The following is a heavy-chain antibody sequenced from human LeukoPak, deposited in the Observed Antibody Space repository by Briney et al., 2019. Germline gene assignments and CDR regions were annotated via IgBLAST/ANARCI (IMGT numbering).Heavy chain of an antibody. CDR1: GGSFSGYY. CDR3: ARVLYCSGGSCSPTGFDY. V-gene: IGHV4-34*12. CDR2: IIHSGST. D-gene: IGHD2-15*01. J-gene: IGHJ4*02. Sequence: MTSETLSLTCAVYGGSFSGYYWSWIRQPPGKGLEWMGEIIHSGSTNYNPSLSSRVTISVDTSKNQFSLKLSSVTAADTGVYYCARVLYCSGGSCSPTGFDYWGQGTLVTVSS.